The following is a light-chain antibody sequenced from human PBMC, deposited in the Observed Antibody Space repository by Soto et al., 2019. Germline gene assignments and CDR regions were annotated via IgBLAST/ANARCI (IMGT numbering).Light chain of an antibody. CDR2: QDT. J-gene: IGLJ1*01. CDR3: QAWDSSTRYV. Sequence: SYELTQPPSVSLSPGQTASITCSGDKLGDKYACWYQQKPGQSPVLVIYQDTKRPSGIPERFSGSNSGNTATLTISGTQAMDEADYYCQAWDSSTRYVFGTGTKLTVL. V-gene: IGLV3-1*01. CDR1: KLGDKY.